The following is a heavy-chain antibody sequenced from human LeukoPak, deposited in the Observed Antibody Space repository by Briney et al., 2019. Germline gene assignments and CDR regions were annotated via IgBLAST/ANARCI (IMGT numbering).Heavy chain of an antibody. D-gene: IGHD4-17*01. J-gene: IGHJ4*02. CDR1: GGSISSYY. V-gene: IGHV4-4*09. CDR2: IYTSGST. Sequence: SETLSLTCTVSGGSISSYYWSWIRQPPGKGLEWIGYIYTSGSTNYNPSLKSRVAISVDTSKNQFSLKLSSVTAADTAVYYCARDRGEPFDYWGQGTLVTVSS. CDR3: ARDRGEPFDY.